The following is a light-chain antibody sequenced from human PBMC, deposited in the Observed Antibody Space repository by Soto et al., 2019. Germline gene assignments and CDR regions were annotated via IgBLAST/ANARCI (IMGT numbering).Light chain of an antibody. CDR3: KYNKEYST. V-gene: IGKV1-5*03. J-gene: IGKJ1*01. Sequence: DIQMTQSPSTLSASVGDRVTITCRASQTISSWLAWYQQKPGKAPKLLIYEASSSEVGVPPRFSGSGFGTEFTLTISLLQPDDFTTYYCKYNKEYSTFGQGTRLEIK. CDR1: QTISSW. CDR2: EAS.